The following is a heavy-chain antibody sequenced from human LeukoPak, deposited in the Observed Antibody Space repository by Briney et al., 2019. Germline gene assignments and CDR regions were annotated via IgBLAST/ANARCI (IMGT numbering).Heavy chain of an antibody. Sequence: GASVKVCCKASEYTFTDYAINWVRQVPGQRLEGMGWINAGNGNTKYSQKFQGRVTITRDTSASTAYMELSSLTSEDTAVYYCARGRWSATTATYYLDFWGQGTLVTVSS. V-gene: IGHV1-3*01. D-gene: IGHD5-24*01. CDR3: ARGRWSATTATYYLDF. J-gene: IGHJ4*02. CDR1: EYTFTDYA. CDR2: INAGNGNT.